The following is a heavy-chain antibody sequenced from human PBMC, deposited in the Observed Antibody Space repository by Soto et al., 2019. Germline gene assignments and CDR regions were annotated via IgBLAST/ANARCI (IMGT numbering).Heavy chain of an antibody. CDR1: GFTFRTHG. CDR2: IWYDENNK. CDR3: ARDFKKGSYLDY. D-gene: IGHD3-10*01. J-gene: IGHJ4*02. Sequence: GGSLRLSCTGSGFTFRTHGFHWVRQAPGKGLEWVALIWYDENNKNYADSVKGRFTISRDNSQNTLYLQINSLRAEDTAVYYCARDFKKGSYLDYWGQGTLVTVSS. V-gene: IGHV3-33*08.